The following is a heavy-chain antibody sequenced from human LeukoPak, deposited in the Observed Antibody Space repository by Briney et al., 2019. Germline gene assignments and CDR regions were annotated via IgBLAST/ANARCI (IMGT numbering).Heavy chain of an antibody. CDR2: IYYSGST. CDR3: ARDIAAAGTLDYFDY. CDR1: GGSISSSSYY. Sequence: SETLSLTCTVSGGSISSSSYYWGWIRQPPGKGLEWIGSIYYSGSTYYNPSLKSRVTISVDTSKNQFSLKLSSVTAADTAVYYCARDIAAAGTLDYFDYWGQGTLVTVSS. D-gene: IGHD6-13*01. V-gene: IGHV4-39*07. J-gene: IGHJ4*02.